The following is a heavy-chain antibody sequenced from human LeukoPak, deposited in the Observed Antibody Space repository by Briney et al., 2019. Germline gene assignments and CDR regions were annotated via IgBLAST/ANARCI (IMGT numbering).Heavy chain of an antibody. Sequence: GGSLRLSCAAFGFPFSSYGMHWVRPAPGKGLEWVAFIRYDGSNKYYADSVKGRFTISRDNSKNTLYLQMNSLRAEDTAVYYCAKERLYSSPWGQGTLVTVSS. J-gene: IGHJ5*02. CDR2: IRYDGSNK. CDR3: AKERLYSSP. D-gene: IGHD3-22*01. CDR1: GFPFSSYG. V-gene: IGHV3-30*02.